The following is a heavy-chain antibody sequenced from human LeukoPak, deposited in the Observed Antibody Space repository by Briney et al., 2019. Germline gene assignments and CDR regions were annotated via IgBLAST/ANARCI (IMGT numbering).Heavy chain of an antibody. CDR3: ARGRAVAEDFDY. CDR2: IIPIFGTA. V-gene: IGHV1-69*01. CDR1: GGTFSSYA. D-gene: IGHD6-19*01. J-gene: IGHJ4*02. Sequence: SVKVSCTASGGTFSSYAISWVRQAPGQGLEWMGGIIPIFGTANYAQKFQGRVTITADESTSTAYMELSSLRSEDTAVYYCARGRAVAEDFDYWGQGTLVTVSS.